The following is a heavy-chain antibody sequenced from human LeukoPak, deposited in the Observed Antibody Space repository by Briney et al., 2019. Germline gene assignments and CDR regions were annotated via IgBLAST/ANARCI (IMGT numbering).Heavy chain of an antibody. Sequence: ASVKVSCKASGYTFTGYYMHWVRQAPGQGLEWMGWINPNSGGTNYARKFQGRVTMTRDTSISTAYMELSRLRSDDTTVYYCARLERGPERIYNWFDPWGQGTLVTVSS. J-gene: IGHJ5*02. CDR1: GYTFTGYY. D-gene: IGHD1-1*01. CDR3: ARLERGPERIYNWFDP. V-gene: IGHV1-2*02. CDR2: INPNSGGT.